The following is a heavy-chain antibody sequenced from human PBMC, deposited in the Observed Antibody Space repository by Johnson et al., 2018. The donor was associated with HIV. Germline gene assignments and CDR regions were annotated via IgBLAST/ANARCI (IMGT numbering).Heavy chain of an antibody. CDR3: AKAILGGNYYVDDAYDI. D-gene: IGHD1-26*01. Sequence: QVQLVESGGGVVQPGRSLRLSCAASGFTFSSYAMHWVRQAPGKGLEWVAVISYDGSKKYYADSVQGRLTIARDNSKNKLYLQMNSLRTEDTAVYYCAKAILGGNYYVDDAYDIWGQGTMVTVSS. J-gene: IGHJ3*02. CDR1: GFTFSSYA. V-gene: IGHV3-30*04. CDR2: ISYDGSKK.